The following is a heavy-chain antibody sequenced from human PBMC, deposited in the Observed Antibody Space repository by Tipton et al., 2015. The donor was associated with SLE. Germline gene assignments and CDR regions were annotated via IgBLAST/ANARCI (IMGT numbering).Heavy chain of an antibody. V-gene: IGHV4-59*12. Sequence: TLSLTCTVSGGSISSYYWSWIRQPPGKGLEWIGYIYYSGSTNYNPSLKSRVTISVDTSKNQFSLKLSSVTAADTAVYYCARERIGGIAAAGQGYWGQGTLVTVSS. CDR1: GGSISSYY. CDR2: IYYSGST. J-gene: IGHJ4*02. CDR3: ARERIGGIAAAGQGY. D-gene: IGHD6-13*01.